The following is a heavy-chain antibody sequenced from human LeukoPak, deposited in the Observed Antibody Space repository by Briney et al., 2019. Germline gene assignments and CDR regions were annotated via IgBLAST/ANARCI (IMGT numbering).Heavy chain of an antibody. CDR3: ASFLEMARESNY. CDR2: IIPILGIA. V-gene: IGHV1-69*04. D-gene: IGHD5-24*01. Sequence: GSSVKVSCKASGGTFSSYAISWVRQAPGQGLEWMGRIIPILGIANYAQKFQGRVTITADKSTSTAYMELSSLRSEDTAVYYCASFLEMARESNYWGQGTLVTVSS. CDR1: GGTFSSYA. J-gene: IGHJ4*02.